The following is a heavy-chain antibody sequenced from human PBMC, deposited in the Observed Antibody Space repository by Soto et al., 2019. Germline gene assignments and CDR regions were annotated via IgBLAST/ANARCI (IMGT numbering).Heavy chain of an antibody. D-gene: IGHD3-22*01. Sequence: QVQLGQSGAEVKKPGSSVKVSCKASGGTFSSYAISWVRQAPGQGLEWMGGIIPIFGTANYAQKFQGRVTITADESTSTAYMELSSLRSEDTAVYYCARDRGRITMIELGPEYGMDVWGQGTTVTVSS. V-gene: IGHV1-69*01. CDR2: IIPIFGTA. CDR3: ARDRGRITMIELGPEYGMDV. CDR1: GGTFSSYA. J-gene: IGHJ6*02.